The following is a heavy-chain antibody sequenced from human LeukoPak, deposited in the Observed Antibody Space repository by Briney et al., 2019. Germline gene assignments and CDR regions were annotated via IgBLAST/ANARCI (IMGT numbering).Heavy chain of an antibody. CDR3: AKGHPPSGSYGDY. CDR2: IYGSGDGT. V-gene: IGHV3-23*01. CDR1: GFTFSNYA. Sequence: GGSLRLSCAASGFTFSNYAMTWVGQAPGKGLEWVSTIYGSGDGTYYADSVKGRFTISRDNSKNTLYVQMNSLRAEDTAVYYCAKGHPPSGSYGDYWGQGTLVTVSS. J-gene: IGHJ4*02. D-gene: IGHD1-26*01.